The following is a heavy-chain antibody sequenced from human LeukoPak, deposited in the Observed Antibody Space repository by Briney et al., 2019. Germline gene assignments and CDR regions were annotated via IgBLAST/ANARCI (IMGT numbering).Heavy chain of an antibody. CDR2: IYHSGST. J-gene: IGHJ4*02. D-gene: IGHD3-3*01. V-gene: IGHV4-38-2*01. CDR1: GYSISSGYY. Sequence: SETLSLTCAVSGYSISSGYYWGWIRQPPGKGLEWIGSIYHSGSTYYNPSLKSRVTISVDTSKNQFSLKLSSVTAADTAVYYCACPSIRFLEWLSPTHTHSLYYFDYWGQGTLVTVSS. CDR3: ACPSIRFLEWLSPTHTHSLYYFDY.